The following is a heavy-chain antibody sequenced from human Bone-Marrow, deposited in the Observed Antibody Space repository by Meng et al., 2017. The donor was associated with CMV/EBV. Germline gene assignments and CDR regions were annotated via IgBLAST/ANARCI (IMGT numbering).Heavy chain of an antibody. CDR2: ISYDGSNK. CDR3: VRVRYCGRTCWRSYDS. CDR1: GFTFSSYA. Sequence: GESLKISCAASGFTFSSYAMHWVRQAPGKGLEWVAVISYDGSNKYYADSVKGRFTISRDNSKNTLYLQMNSLRAEDTAVYYCVRVRYCGRTCWRSYDSWGQGTLVTVSS. J-gene: IGHJ1*01. D-gene: IGHD2-2*01. V-gene: IGHV3-30*14.